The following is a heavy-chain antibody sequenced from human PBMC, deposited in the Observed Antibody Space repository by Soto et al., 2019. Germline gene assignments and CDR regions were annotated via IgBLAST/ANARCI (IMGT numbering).Heavy chain of an antibody. V-gene: IGHV4-39*01. J-gene: IGHJ4*02. D-gene: IGHD3-22*01. CDR3: ARLRYYDSSGYYYDSSY. Sequence: SETLSLTCTVSGGSISSSSYYWGWIRQPPGKGLEWIGSIYYSGSTYYNPSLKSRVTISVDTSKNQFSLKLSSVTAADTAVYYCARLRYYDSSGYYYDSSYWGQGTLVT. CDR2: IYYSGST. CDR1: GGSISSSSYY.